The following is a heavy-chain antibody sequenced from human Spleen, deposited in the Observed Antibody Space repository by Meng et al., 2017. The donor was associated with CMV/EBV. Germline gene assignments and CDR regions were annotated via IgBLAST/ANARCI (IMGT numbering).Heavy chain of an antibody. Sequence: GESLKISCAASGFTFSSYAMSWVRQAPGKGLEWVSDIRGSGGSTLYADSVRGRFTISRDNSENTLILQTNSLRAEDTAVYYCARRVPAYYFDYWGQGTLVTVSS. CDR1: GFTFSSYA. J-gene: IGHJ4*02. CDR2: IRGSGGST. V-gene: IGHV3-23*01. CDR3: ARRVPAYYFDY.